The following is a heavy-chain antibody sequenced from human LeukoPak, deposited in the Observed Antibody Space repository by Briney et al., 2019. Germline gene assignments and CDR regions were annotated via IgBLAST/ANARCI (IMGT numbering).Heavy chain of an antibody. CDR3: ARVVSLYCGGDCYPFDYYYGMDV. CDR1: GYTFTGYY. CDR2: INPNSGNT. V-gene: IGHV1-8*02. J-gene: IGHJ6*02. Sequence: ASVKVSCKASGYTFTGYYMHWVRQAPGQGLEWMGWINPNSGNTGYAQKFQGRVTMTRNTSISPAYMELSSLRSEDTAVYYCARVVSLYCGGDCYPFDYYYGMDVWGQGTTVTVSS. D-gene: IGHD2-21*02.